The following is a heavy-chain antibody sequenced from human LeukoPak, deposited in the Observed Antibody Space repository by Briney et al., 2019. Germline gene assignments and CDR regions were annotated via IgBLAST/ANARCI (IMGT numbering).Heavy chain of an antibody. Sequence: ASVKVSCKASGYTFTSYGISWVRQAPGQGLEWMRWISAYNGNTNYAQKLQGRVTMTTDTSTSTAYMELRSLRSDDTAVYYCASTYYYDSSGYYGCHYWGQGTLVTVSS. V-gene: IGHV1-18*01. D-gene: IGHD3-22*01. CDR1: GYTFTSYG. CDR2: ISAYNGNT. CDR3: ASTYYYDSSGYYGCHY. J-gene: IGHJ4*02.